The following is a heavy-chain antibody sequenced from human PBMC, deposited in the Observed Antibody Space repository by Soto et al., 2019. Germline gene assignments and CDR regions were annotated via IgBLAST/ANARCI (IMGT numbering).Heavy chain of an antibody. CDR1: GGSISSYY. Sequence: SETLSLTCTVSGGSISSYYWSWIRQPPGKGLEWIGYIYYSGSTNYNPSLKSRVTISVDTSKNQFSLKLSSVTAADTAVYYCASMSSGWYEGYYYYMDVWGKGTTVTVSS. CDR3: ASMSSGWYEGYYYYMDV. D-gene: IGHD6-19*01. J-gene: IGHJ6*03. V-gene: IGHV4-59*08. CDR2: IYYSGST.